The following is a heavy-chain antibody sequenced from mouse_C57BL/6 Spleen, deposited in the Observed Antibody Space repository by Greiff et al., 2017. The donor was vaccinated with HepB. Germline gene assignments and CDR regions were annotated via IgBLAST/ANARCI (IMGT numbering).Heavy chain of an antibody. CDR1: GYAFSSSW. CDR3: ARRGTTVVESFDY. Sequence: QVQLQQSGPELVKPGASVKISCKASGYAFSSSWMNWVQQRPGKGLEWIGRIYPGDGDTNYNGKFKGKATLTADKSSSTAYMQLSSLTSEDSAVYFCARRGTTVVESFDYWGQGTTLTVSS. J-gene: IGHJ2*01. D-gene: IGHD1-1*01. V-gene: IGHV1-82*01. CDR2: IYPGDGDT.